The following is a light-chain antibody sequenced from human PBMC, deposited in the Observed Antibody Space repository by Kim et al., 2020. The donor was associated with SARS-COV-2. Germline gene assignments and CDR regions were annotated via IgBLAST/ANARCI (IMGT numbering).Light chain of an antibody. CDR3: QTWDTGIRV. CDR1: SGHTRYA. V-gene: IGLV4-69*01. Sequence: ASVKLTCILSSGHTRYAIAWHQQQPEKSPRYLMKVNNDGSHSKGDGISDRFSGSSSGAERYLTISSLQSEDEADYYCQTWDTGIRVFGGGTQLTVL. CDR2: VNNDGSH. J-gene: IGLJ3*02.